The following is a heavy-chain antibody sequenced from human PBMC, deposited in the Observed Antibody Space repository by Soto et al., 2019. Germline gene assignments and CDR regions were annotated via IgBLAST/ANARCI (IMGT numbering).Heavy chain of an antibody. CDR3: ARHHGSPGSYFGLDV. V-gene: IGHV5-51*01. J-gene: IGHJ6*02. CDR1: GYSFTSYW. Sequence: GYSFTSYWINWVRQMPGKGLEWMGIIYPGDSDTRYSPSFQGQVTISADKSIDTAYLQWRSLKASDTAVYYCARHHGSPGSYFGLDVWGQGTTVTVSS. D-gene: IGHD6-13*01. CDR2: IYPGDSDT.